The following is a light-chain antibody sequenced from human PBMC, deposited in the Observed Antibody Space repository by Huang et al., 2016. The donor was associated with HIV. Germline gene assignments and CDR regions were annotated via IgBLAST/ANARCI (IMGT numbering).Light chain of an antibody. CDR2: GAS. CDR1: QNLLYNSNNKNY. CDR3: QQYYVTPYT. J-gene: IGKJ2*01. Sequence: DIVMTQSPDSLAVSLGERATINCKSSQNLLYNSNNKNYLAWYQQKPGQPPKLLIYGASSRESGVPDRVSGSGSGTDFSLTISSLQAGDVAVYYCQQYYVTPYTFGQGTKLEIK. V-gene: IGKV4-1*01.